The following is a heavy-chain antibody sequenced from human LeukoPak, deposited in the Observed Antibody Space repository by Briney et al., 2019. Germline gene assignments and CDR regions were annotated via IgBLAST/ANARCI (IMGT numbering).Heavy chain of an antibody. Sequence: SETLSLTCTVSGGSISSYYWSWIRQPPGKGLEWIGYIYYSGSTNYNPSLKSRVTISVDTSKNQFSLKLSSATAADTAVYYCARDLEMATNEGAFDIWGQGTMVTVSS. V-gene: IGHV4-59*01. CDR2: IYYSGST. D-gene: IGHD5-24*01. CDR1: GGSISSYY. CDR3: ARDLEMATNEGAFDI. J-gene: IGHJ3*02.